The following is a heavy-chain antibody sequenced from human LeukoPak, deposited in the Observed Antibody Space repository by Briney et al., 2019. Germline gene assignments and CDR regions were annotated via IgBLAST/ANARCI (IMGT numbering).Heavy chain of an antibody. CDR3: GKFRYGYMGLDS. Sequence: SETLSLTCRVYGGSFSGYYWTRIRQPPGKGLEWIGEINHRGSINYNPSLKSRVIMSVDTSKNQFSLNVRSVTAADTAVYYCGKFRYGYMGLDSWGQGTLVTVSS. J-gene: IGHJ4*02. D-gene: IGHD5-24*01. V-gene: IGHV4-34*01. CDR1: GGSFSGYY. CDR2: INHRGSI.